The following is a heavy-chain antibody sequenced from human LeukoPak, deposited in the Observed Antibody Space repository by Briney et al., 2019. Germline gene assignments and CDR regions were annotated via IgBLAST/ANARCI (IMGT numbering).Heavy chain of an antibody. CDR3: AKVQMRYCSGGTCYPFDY. D-gene: IGHD2-15*01. CDR2: IKQDGSEK. Sequence: GGSLRLSCAASGSTFSSYWMSWVRQAPGKGLEWVANIKQDGSEKYYVDSVKGRFTISRDNSKNTLYLQMNSLRAEDTAVYYCAKVQMRYCSGGTCYPFDYWGQGALVTVSS. V-gene: IGHV3-7*03. J-gene: IGHJ4*02. CDR1: GSTFSSYW.